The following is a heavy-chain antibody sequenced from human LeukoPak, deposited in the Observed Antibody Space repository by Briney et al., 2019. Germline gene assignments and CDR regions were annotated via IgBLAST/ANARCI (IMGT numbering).Heavy chain of an antibody. D-gene: IGHD6-13*01. J-gene: IGHJ4*02. CDR1: GYSINGYF. Sequence: MPSETLSLTCSVSGYSINGYFWSWLRQPPGKGLEWIGYIYYSGSTNYNPSLKSRVTISVDTSKNHFSLKLSSVTAADTAVYYCARATSIAAAGTFDYWGQGTLVTVSS. CDR3: ARATSIAAAGTFDY. CDR2: IYYSGST. V-gene: IGHV4-59*01.